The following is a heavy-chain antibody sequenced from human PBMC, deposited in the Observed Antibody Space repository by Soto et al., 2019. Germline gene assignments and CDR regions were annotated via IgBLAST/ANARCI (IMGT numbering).Heavy chain of an antibody. Sequence: GGSLRLSCAASGFTFSSYGMHWVRQAPGKGLEWVAVIWYDGSNKYYADSVKGRFTISRDNSKNTLYLQMNSLRAEDTAVYYCARDLLSSGWYGTRDYYYGMDVWGQGTTVTVSS. D-gene: IGHD6-19*01. J-gene: IGHJ6*02. CDR2: IWYDGSNK. V-gene: IGHV3-33*01. CDR3: ARDLLSSGWYGTRDYYYGMDV. CDR1: GFTFSSYG.